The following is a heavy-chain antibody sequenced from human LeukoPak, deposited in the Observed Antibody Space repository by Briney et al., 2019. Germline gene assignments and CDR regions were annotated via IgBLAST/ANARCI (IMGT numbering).Heavy chain of an antibody. CDR3: AKHVVVVFRPLDY. V-gene: IGHV3-23*01. CDR1: GFTFSSYA. Sequence: GESLKISCAASGFTFSSYAMSWVRQAPGKGLEWVSATSGSGGSTYYADSVKGRFTISRDNSKNTLYLQMNSLRAEDTAVYYCAKHVVVVFRPLDYWGQGTLVTVSS. J-gene: IGHJ4*02. D-gene: IGHD2-15*01. CDR2: TSGSGGST.